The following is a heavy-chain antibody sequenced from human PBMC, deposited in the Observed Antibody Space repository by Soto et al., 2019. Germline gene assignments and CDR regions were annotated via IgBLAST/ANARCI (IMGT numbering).Heavy chain of an antibody. CDR2: INPNSGGT. J-gene: IGHJ4*02. D-gene: IGHD3-10*01. V-gene: IGHV1-2*04. CDR1: GYTFTGYY. CDR3: AREGPAFGELFLDY. Sequence: ASVKVSCKASGYTFTGYYMHWVRQAPGQGLEWMGWINPNSGGTNYAQKFQGWVTMTRDTSIGTAYMELSRLRSDDTAVYYCAREGPAFGELFLDYWGQGTLVTVSS.